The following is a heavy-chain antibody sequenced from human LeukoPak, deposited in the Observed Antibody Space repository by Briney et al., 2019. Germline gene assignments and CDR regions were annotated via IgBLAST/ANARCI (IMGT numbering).Heavy chain of an antibody. CDR1: GFTFGDYA. D-gene: IGHD3-22*01. CDR2: ITSSSSYI. V-gene: IGHV3-21*01. J-gene: IGHJ5*02. CDR3: ARDLGQYYDTSDNWFDP. Sequence: PGGSLRLSCTASGFTFGDYAMSWVRQAPGKGLEWVSSITSSSSYIYYADSVKGRFTISRDNAKNSLYLQMNSLRAEDTAVCYCARDLGQYYDTSDNWFDPWGQGTLVTVSS.